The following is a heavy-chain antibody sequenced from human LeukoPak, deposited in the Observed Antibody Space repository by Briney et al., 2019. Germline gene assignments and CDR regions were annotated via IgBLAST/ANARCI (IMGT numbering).Heavy chain of an antibody. CDR2: VYHTGST. J-gene: IGHJ6*02. D-gene: IGHD2-21*01. CDR1: GGSISDYY. V-gene: IGHV4-59*03. CDR3: ATSAAYCGGSCYSWTNGFDI. Sequence: ASETLSLTCSISGGSISDYYCNWLRQSPGKGLEWVGHVYHTGSTIYNPSLQSRVTISIDSSKNQFSLKMTTVTAADTAVYYCATSAAYCGGSCYSWTNGFDIWGQGTTVIISS.